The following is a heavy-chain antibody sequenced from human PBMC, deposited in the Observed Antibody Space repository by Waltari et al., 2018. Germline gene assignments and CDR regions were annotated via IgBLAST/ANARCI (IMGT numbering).Heavy chain of an antibody. CDR3: ASSGVGGSGSYYNAPPDY. D-gene: IGHD3-10*01. CDR1: GYTFTDYY. Sequence: EVQLVQSGAEVKKPGATVKISCKVSGYTFTDYYMHWVQQAPGKGLEWMGLCDPEDGETIDAEKFQGRVTITVDTSTDTAYRELNSLRSGDTAVYYCASSGVGGSGSYYNAPPDYWGQGTLVTVSS. V-gene: IGHV1-69-2*01. J-gene: IGHJ4*02. CDR2: CDPEDGET.